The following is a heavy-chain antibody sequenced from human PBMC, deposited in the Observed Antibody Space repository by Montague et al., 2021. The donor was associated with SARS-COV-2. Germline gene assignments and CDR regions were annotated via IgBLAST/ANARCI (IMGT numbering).Heavy chain of an antibody. CDR3: ARDGGIAAAGIFDP. J-gene: IGHJ5*02. Sequence: SLRLSRAASGFTFSDYYVAWIRQAPGKGLEWVSYISDTGTPIPYADSVKGRFTISRDKGNNSLYLQLNSLRAEDTAVYYCARDGGIAAAGIFDPWGQGTLVTVSS. D-gene: IGHD6-13*01. CDR1: GFTFSDYY. V-gene: IGHV3-11*01. CDR2: ISDTGTPI.